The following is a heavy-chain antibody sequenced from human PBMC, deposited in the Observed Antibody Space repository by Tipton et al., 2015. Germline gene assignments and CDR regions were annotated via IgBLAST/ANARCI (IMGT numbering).Heavy chain of an antibody. V-gene: IGHV1-46*02. Sequence: QVQLVQSGAEVQKPGSSVKVSCKASGGTFDSHVIHWVRQAPGQGLEWMGVINPSDGSTNYAQKFQGRVTMTRDTSTSTVYMDLSSLRAEDTAVYYCVRDQWRGSCTGGGCPGWGQGTLVNVSS. J-gene: IGHJ4*02. CDR1: GGTFDSHV. CDR2: INPSDGST. D-gene: IGHD2-8*02. CDR3: VRDQWRGSCTGGGCPG.